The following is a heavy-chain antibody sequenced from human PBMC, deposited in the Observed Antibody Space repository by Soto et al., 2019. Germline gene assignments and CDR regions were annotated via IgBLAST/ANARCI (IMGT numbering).Heavy chain of an antibody. CDR1: GFTFSNYS. Sequence: PGGSLRLSCAASGFTFSNYSIYWVRQAPWKGLEWVSTITASGSSTYDADSVKGRFTISRDNSRDTLYLQMNSLRAEDTAVYYCANDGRLAGVTRSELDLDYSGQGTLVTLSS. CDR3: ANDGRLAGVTRSELDLDY. D-gene: IGHD1-26*01. V-gene: IGHV3-23*01. J-gene: IGHJ4*02. CDR2: ITASGSST.